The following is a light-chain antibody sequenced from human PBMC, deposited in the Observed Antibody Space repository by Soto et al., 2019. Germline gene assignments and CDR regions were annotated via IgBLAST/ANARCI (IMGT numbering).Light chain of an antibody. Sequence: DIQMTQSPSTLSASVGDRVTITCRASQSINSWLAWYQQKPGRAPKLLIYKASSLESGVPSRFSGSGSGTVFTLTISSLQPDDFATYYCQQYTSYSTFGQGTKVEIK. CDR1: QSINSW. CDR2: KAS. V-gene: IGKV1-5*03. CDR3: QQYTSYST. J-gene: IGKJ1*01.